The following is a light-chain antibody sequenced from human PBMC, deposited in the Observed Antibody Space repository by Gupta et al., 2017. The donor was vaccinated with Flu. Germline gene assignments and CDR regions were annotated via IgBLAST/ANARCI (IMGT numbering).Light chain of an antibody. CDR1: QSVGSSF. V-gene: IGKV3-20*01. CDR3: QQYRSSPQFT. CDR2: GAS. J-gene: IGKJ3*01. Sequence: EIVLTQSPGTLSLSPGERATLSCRASQSVGSSFLAWYQQKPGQAPRLLMYGASSRASGIPDRFSGSGSGTDFTLTISRLEPEDFAVYYCQQYRSSPQFTFGPGTKVEIK.